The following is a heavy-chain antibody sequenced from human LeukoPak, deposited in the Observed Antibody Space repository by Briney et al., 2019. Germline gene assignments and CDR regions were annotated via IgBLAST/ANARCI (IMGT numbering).Heavy chain of an antibody. J-gene: IGHJ5*02. Sequence: GGSLRLSCAASGFTVSSNYMSWVRRAPGKGLEWVSVIYSGGSTYYADSVKGRFTISRDNSKNTLYLQMNSLRAEDTAVYYCAKDPYRVVVATGNYLDPWGQGTLVTVSS. V-gene: IGHV3-53*01. CDR3: AKDPYRVVVATGNYLDP. D-gene: IGHD2-15*01. CDR2: IYSGGST. CDR1: GFTVSSNY.